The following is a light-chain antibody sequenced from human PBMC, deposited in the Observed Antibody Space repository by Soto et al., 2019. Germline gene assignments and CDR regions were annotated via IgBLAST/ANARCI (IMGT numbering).Light chain of an antibody. V-gene: IGLV2-14*01. CDR2: DVS. CDR3: SSYTSSSTLRV. Sequence: QPVLTQPASVSGSPGQSITISCTGTSSDVGGYNYVSWYQQHPGKAPKLMIYDVSNRPSGVSTRFSGSKSGNTASLTISGLQAEDEADYYCSSYTSSSTLRVFGGGTKVTVL. J-gene: IGLJ3*02. CDR1: SSDVGGYNY.